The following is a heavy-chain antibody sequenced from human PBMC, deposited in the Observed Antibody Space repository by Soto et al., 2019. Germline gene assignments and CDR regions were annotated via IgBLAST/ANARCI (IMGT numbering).Heavy chain of an antibody. V-gene: IGHV3-23*01. CDR3: AKDRPAAGCQWLEPC. D-gene: IGHD6-19*01. CDR1: GFTFSTCA. CDR2: ISESGGST. Sequence: PGGSLRLSCAASGFTFSTCAMSWVRQAPGMGLQWVAAISESGGSTYYADSVRGRFTVPRDNSKNTLYLQLNSLGAEDTAVYYCAKDRPAAGCQWLEPCWGRGTLVSVSS. J-gene: IGHJ4*02.